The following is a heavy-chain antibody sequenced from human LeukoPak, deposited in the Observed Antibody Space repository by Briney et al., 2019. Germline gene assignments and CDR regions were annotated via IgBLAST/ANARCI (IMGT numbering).Heavy chain of an antibody. V-gene: IGHV3-30*02. CDR1: GFTFSSYG. J-gene: IGHJ6*04. CDR2: IRYDGSNK. CDR3: AEDPGWLPTNTMDV. Sequence: PGGSLRLSCAASGFTFSSYGMHWVRQAPGKGLEWVAFIRYDGSNKYYADSVKGRFTISRDNSKNTLYLQMNSLRAEDTAVYYCAEDPGWLPTNTMDVWGKGTTVTVSS. D-gene: IGHD5-12*01.